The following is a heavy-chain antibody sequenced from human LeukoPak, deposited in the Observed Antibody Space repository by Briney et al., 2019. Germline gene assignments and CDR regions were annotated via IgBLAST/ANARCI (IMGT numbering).Heavy chain of an antibody. J-gene: IGHJ6*03. D-gene: IGHD2-15*01. V-gene: IGHV1-18*01. CDR1: GYTFTSYD. Sequence: GASVKVSCKASGYTFTSYDINWVRQAPGQGLEWMGWISAYNGNTNSAENLQGRVTMTIDTSTTTAYMELRSLSSDDTAVYYCARDRWYCSGGSCPYYMDVWGKGTTVTISS. CDR3: ARDRWYCSGGSCPYYMDV. CDR2: ISAYNGNT.